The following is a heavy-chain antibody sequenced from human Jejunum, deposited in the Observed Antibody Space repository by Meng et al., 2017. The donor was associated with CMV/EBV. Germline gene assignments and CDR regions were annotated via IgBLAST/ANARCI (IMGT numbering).Heavy chain of an antibody. CDR3: AKDGGTYSGGFDY. CDR2: ISSSGGST. V-gene: IGHV3-23*01. Sequence: SGFTFSNYVMSWVRQAPGKGLGWVSSISSSGGSTYYTDTVKSRCTISRHSFKNPLYLQMNSLRAEDTAVYYCAKDGGTYSGGFDYWGQGTLVTVSS. CDR1: GFTFSNYV. D-gene: IGHD4-23*01. J-gene: IGHJ4*02.